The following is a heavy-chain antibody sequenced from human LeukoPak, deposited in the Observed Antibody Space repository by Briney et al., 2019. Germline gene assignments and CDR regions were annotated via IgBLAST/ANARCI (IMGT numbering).Heavy chain of an antibody. D-gene: IGHD5-18*01. CDR3: AGAQRGYTHGYLGGGYFDY. J-gene: IGHJ4*02. V-gene: IGHV4-59*12. CDR1: GGSISGYY. Sequence: SETLSLTCTVSGGSISGYYWSWVRQPPGKGLEWIGYISNGGSSSYNPYLKSRGTMSVDTSKRQFSLNLTSVTAADTAVYYCAGAQRGYTHGYLGGGYFDYWGQGTLVTVSS. CDR2: ISNGGSS.